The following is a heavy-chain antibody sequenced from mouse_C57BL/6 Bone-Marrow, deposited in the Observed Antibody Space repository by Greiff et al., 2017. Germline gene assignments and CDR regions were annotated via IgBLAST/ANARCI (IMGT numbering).Heavy chain of an antibody. Sequence: EVQLVESGGGLVQPGGSLKLSCAASGFTFSDYYMYWVRQTPEKRLEWVAYISNGGGSTYYPDNVKGRFTISRNNAKNTLYLQMSRLKSEDTAMYYCARQGPHAMEYWGQGTSVTVSS. CDR3: ARQGPHAMEY. CDR2: ISNGGGST. D-gene: IGHD3-3*01. CDR1: GFTFSDYY. V-gene: IGHV5-12*01. J-gene: IGHJ4*01.